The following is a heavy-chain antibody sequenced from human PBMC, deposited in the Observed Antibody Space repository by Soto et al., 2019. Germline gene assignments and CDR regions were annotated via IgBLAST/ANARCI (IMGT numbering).Heavy chain of an antibody. J-gene: IGHJ4*02. CDR1: GFTVNSNY. CDR2: INSDGTST. CDR3: ARMHTYGSAPFDY. V-gene: IGHV3-74*01. D-gene: IGHD5-18*01. Sequence: PGGSLRLSCAASGFTVNSNYMSWLRQAPGKGLLWVSRINSDGTSTTYADSVKGRFTISRDNAKNTLYLQMNSLRAEDTAVYYCARMHTYGSAPFDYWGQGTPVTVSS.